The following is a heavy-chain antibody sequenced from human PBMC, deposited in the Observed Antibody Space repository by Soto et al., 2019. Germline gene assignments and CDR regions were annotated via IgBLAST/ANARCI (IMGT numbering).Heavy chain of an antibody. CDR3: ARAPLLRGYSYNWLDP. CDR2: INHSGST. J-gene: IGHJ5*02. CDR1: GGSFSGYY. D-gene: IGHD5-18*01. Sequence: NPSETLSLTCAVYGGSFSGYYWSWIRQPPGKGLEWIGEINHSGSTNYNPSLKSRVTISVDTSKNQFSLKLSSVTAADTAVYYCARAPLLRGYSYNWLDPWGQGTLVTFSS. V-gene: IGHV4-34*01.